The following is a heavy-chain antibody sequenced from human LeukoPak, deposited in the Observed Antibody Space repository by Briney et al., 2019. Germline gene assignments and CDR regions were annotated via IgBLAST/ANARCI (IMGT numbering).Heavy chain of an antibody. J-gene: IGHJ1*01. Sequence: GGSLRLSCAASGFSFSSHGMSWVRQAPGKGLEWVSGIIGGAGSTYYADSVKGRFTISRDNSKNTLYMQMNSLRAEDTAVYYCAKAPTPVVAATLFHHWGQGTLVTVS. CDR2: IIGGAGST. CDR3: AKAPTPVVAATLFHH. V-gene: IGHV3-23*01. D-gene: IGHD2-15*01. CDR1: GFSFSSHG.